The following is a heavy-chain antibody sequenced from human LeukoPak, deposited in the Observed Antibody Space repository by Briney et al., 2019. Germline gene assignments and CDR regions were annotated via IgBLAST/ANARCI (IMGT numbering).Heavy chain of an antibody. V-gene: IGHV3-23*01. D-gene: IGHD3-22*01. CDR1: GFTFRNYA. CDR2: IGARDGRT. Sequence: GGSLRLSCAASGFTFRNYAMTWVRQAPGKGLDWVALIGARDGRTYYADPVKGRFTISRDNSKNTLYLQMNSLRAEDTAVYYCARGMIVVARDYWGQGTLVTVSS. J-gene: IGHJ4*02. CDR3: ARGMIVVARDY.